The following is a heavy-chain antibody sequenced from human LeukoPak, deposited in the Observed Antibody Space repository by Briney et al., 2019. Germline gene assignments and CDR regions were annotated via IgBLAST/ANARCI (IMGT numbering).Heavy chain of an antibody. CDR3: ARHPNWNDVRDY. D-gene: IGHD1-1*01. V-gene: IGHV4-39*01. Sequence: SETLSLTCTVSGGSISSSSYYWGWIRQPPGKGLEWIGTIYYTGRTYYYSASLKSRISLSVETSKNQLSLQLTSVTVADTAVYYCARHPNWNDVRDYWGQGTLVTVSS. CDR2: IYYTGRTY. CDR1: GGSISSSSYY. J-gene: IGHJ4*02.